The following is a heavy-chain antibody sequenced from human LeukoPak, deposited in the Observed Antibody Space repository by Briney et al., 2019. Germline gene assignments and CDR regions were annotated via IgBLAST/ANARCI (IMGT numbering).Heavy chain of an antibody. J-gene: IGHJ4*02. CDR3: ARGEWLRRNFDY. CDR1: GGSISSYY. Sequence: SETLSLTCTVSGGSISSYYWGWIRQPPGKGLEWIGSIYYSGSTYYNPSLKSRVTISVDTSKNQFSLKLSSVTAADTAVYYCARGEWLRRNFDYWGQGTLVTVSS. D-gene: IGHD5-12*01. V-gene: IGHV4-39*07. CDR2: IYYSGST.